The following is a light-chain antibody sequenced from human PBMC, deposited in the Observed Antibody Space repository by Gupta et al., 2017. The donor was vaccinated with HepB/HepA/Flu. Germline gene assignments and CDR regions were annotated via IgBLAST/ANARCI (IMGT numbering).Light chain of an antibody. Sequence: SLLPPPPPASGAPGPRLTISCTGSGSNIGAGNNVHWYQQCPGTAPKILIYDYSSRPSGVPDRFSGSKSGTSASLAITGLQAEDEADYYCQSLDNNRSGTVFGTGTKVTVL. CDR1: GSNIGAGNN. V-gene: IGLV1-40*01. CDR3: QSLDNNRSGTV. CDR2: DYS. J-gene: IGLJ1*01.